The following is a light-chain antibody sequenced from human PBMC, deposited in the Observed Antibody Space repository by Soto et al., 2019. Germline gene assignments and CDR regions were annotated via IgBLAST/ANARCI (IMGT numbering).Light chain of an antibody. V-gene: IGKV3-11*01. Sequence: EIVLTQSPATLSLSPGERATLSCRASQSLSSYLAWHQQKPGQAPRLLIYDASNRATGIPARFSGSGSGTDFTLTISSLEPEDFAVYYCQQRSNWITFGQGTRLEIK. J-gene: IGKJ5*01. CDR3: QQRSNWIT. CDR2: DAS. CDR1: QSLSSY.